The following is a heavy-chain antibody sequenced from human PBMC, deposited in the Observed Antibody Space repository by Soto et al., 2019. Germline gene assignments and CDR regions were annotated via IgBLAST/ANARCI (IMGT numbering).Heavy chain of an antibody. J-gene: IGHJ4*02. Sequence: GGSLRLSCAVSGFTFSNYAMSWVRQAPGKGLEWVSTISDSGGSTYYADSVKGRFTISRDSSKNTLYLQMNSLRAEDTAVYYCAKRGGPRLYYFDYWGQGTLVTVSS. V-gene: IGHV3-23*01. CDR2: ISDSGGST. CDR1: GFTFSNYA. CDR3: AKRGGPRLYYFDY. D-gene: IGHD2-15*01.